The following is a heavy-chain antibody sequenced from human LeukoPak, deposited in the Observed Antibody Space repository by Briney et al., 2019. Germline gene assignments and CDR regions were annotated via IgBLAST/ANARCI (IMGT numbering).Heavy chain of an antibody. J-gene: IGHJ3*02. CDR1: GGSISNSGYY. CDR2: ILYSGIT. Sequence: PSEILSLTCTVSGGSISNSGYYWGCIRQPPGKGLQWIGSILYSGITYYNPSLKSRVAMSVDTSRNQFSLKLSSVTAADTAVYYCARPVLLSEQWLDAFDIWGQGTMVTVSS. V-gene: IGHV4-39*01. D-gene: IGHD6-19*01. CDR3: ARPVLLSEQWLDAFDI.